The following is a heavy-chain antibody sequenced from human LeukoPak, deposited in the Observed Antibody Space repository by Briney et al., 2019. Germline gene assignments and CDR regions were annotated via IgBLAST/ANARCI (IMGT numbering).Heavy chain of an antibody. D-gene: IGHD2-2*01. CDR3: ARDGGSSFRYFDY. CDR1: GGSISSSSYY. V-gene: IGHV4-39*07. J-gene: IGHJ4*02. CDR2: IYYGGST. Sequence: SETLSLTCTVSGGSISSSSYYWGWIRQPPGKGLEWIGSIYYGGSTYYNPSLKSRVTISVDTSKNQFSLKLSSVTAADTAVYYCARDGGSSFRYFDYWGQGTLVTVSS.